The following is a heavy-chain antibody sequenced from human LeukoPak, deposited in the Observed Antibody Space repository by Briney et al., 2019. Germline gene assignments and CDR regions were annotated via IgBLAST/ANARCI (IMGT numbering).Heavy chain of an antibody. CDR1: GFTFSSYG. CDR2: IRYDGSNK. J-gene: IGHJ4*02. CDR3: AKEEYDILTGSAFDY. V-gene: IGHV3-30*02. Sequence: GGSLRLSCAASGFTFSSYGMHWVRQAPGKGLEWVAFIRYDGSNKYYADSVKGRFTISRDNSKNTLYLQMNSLRAEDTAVYYCAKEEYDILTGSAFDYWGQGTLVTVSS. D-gene: IGHD3-9*01.